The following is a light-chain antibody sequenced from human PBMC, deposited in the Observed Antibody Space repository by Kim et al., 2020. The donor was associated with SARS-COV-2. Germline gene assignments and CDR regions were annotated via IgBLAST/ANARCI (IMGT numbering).Light chain of an antibody. CDR3: QQGKRSPFT. Sequence: ASVGYRVTSTCRASKDVIIYLNWYQQRPGKAPQRLIYSASNLQTGVPARFSGSGSGTDFTLNISSLQPEDVADYYCQQGKRSPFTFGPGTKVDIK. CDR2: SAS. V-gene: IGKV1-39*01. J-gene: IGKJ3*01. CDR1: KDVIIY.